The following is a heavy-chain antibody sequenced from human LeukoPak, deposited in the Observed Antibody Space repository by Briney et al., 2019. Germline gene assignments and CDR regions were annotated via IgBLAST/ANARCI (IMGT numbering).Heavy chain of an antibody. CDR1: GFTFSSYE. CDR3: AKDGKNIYNSY. Sequence: PGGSLRLSCAASGFTFSSYEMNWVRQAPGKGLEWVSRISDTGDSTYYADSVKGRVTISRDNSKNTLYLQMNSLRADDTAVYYCAKDGKNIYNSYWGQGTLVTVSS. CDR2: ISDTGDST. D-gene: IGHD1-1*01. J-gene: IGHJ4*02. V-gene: IGHV3-23*01.